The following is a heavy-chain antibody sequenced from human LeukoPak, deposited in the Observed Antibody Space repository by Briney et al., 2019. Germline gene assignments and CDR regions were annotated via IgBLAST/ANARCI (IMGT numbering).Heavy chain of an antibody. Sequence: ASVKVSCKTSGYSFILYGISWVRQAPGQGPEWMGWISTSTGDTKYTQKFQGRVTLTTDTSTSTAYMELSSLRSDDTAVYYCAKRNGSGLAMDVWGKGTTVTISS. CDR2: ISTSTGDT. CDR3: AKRNGSGLAMDV. D-gene: IGHD3-10*01. J-gene: IGHJ6*03. CDR1: GYSFILYG. V-gene: IGHV1-18*01.